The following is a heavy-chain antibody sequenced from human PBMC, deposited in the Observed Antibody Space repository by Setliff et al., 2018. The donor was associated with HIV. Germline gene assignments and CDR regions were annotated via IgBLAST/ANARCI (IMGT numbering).Heavy chain of an antibody. CDR3: ARGLYSSLSRGAFDI. CDR2: INPNSGDT. J-gene: IGHJ3*02. D-gene: IGHD6-6*01. V-gene: IGHV1-2*02. Sequence: GASVKVSCKASGYTFTGYYMHWVRQAPGQGLEGMGWINPNSGDTNYAQKFQGRVTMTTDTSISTAYMELRSLRSDDTAVYYCARGLYSSLSRGAFDIWGQGTMVTVSS. CDR1: GYTFTGYY.